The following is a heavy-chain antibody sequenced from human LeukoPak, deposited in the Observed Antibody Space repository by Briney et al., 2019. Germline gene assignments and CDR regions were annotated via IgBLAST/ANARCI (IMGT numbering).Heavy chain of an antibody. V-gene: IGHV4-34*01. J-gene: IGHJ4*02. CDR3: ARQLRYSSSRRPFDY. Sequence: SETLSLTCAVYGGSFSGYYWSWIRQPPGKGLEWIGEINHSGSTNYNPSLKSRVTISVDTSKNQFSLKLSSVTAADTAVYYCARQLRYSSSRRPFDYWGQGTLVTVSS. CDR2: INHSGST. D-gene: IGHD6-13*01. CDR1: GGSFSGYY.